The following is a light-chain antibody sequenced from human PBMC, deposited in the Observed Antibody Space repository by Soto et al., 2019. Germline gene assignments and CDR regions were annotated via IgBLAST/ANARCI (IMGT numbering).Light chain of an antibody. CDR1: QSVGRN. CDR3: QQYNNWPT. CDR2: GAS. V-gene: IGKV3-15*01. J-gene: IGKJ5*01. Sequence: ENVLTQSPVTLSLSPGERATLSCRASQSVGRNYLAWFQQKSGQAPRLVIYGASSRATGIPARFSGSGSGTEFTLTISSLQSEDFAVYYCQQYNNWPTFGQGTRLEIK.